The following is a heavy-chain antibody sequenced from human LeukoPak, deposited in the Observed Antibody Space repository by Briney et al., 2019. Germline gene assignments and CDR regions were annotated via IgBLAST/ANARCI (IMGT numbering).Heavy chain of an antibody. CDR3: ARDLITMVRGVMCPVY. D-gene: IGHD3-10*01. CDR1: GFTFSSYG. V-gene: IGHV3-33*01. CDR2: IWYDGSNK. Sequence: SGGSLRLSCAASGFTFSSYGMHWVRQAPGKGLEWVAVIWYDGSNKYYADSVKGRFTISRDNSKNTLCLQMNSLRAEDTAVYYCARDLITMVRGVMCPVYWGQGTLVTVSS. J-gene: IGHJ4*02.